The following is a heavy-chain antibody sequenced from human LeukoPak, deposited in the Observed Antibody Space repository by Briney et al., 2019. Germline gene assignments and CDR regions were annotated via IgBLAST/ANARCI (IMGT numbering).Heavy chain of an antibody. Sequence: GGYLRLSCAASGFTFSSYWMSWVRQAPGKGLEWVANIKQDGSEKYYVDSVKGRFTISRDNAKNSLYLQMNSLRAEDTAVYYCARVPGIAAAGTAAGDYWGQGTLVTVSS. J-gene: IGHJ4*02. CDR1: GFTFSSYW. V-gene: IGHV3-7*01. CDR2: IKQDGSEK. CDR3: ARVPGIAAAGTAAGDY. D-gene: IGHD6-13*01.